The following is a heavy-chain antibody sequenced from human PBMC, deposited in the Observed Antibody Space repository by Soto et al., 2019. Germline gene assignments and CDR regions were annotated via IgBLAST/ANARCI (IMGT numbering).Heavy chain of an antibody. J-gene: IGHJ4*02. Sequence: GGSLRLSCAASGFTFSDALMSWVRQAPGKGLDWVGRIKSKSDGGTTEYAAPVRGRFTISRDDSKNTLYLQMNSLKTEDTAVYDWSTDLWRLAGEVRDTVYFNTWGQGP. CDR3: STDLWRLAGEVRDTVYFNT. D-gene: IGHD7-27*01. CDR2: IKSKSDGGTT. CDR1: GFTFSDAL. V-gene: IGHV3-15*01.